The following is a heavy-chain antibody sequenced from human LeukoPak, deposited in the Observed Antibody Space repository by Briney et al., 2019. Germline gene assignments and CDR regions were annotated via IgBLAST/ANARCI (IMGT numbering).Heavy chain of an antibody. CDR3: ATGGIKMNYYGSGSYYDY. J-gene: IGHJ4*02. D-gene: IGHD3-10*01. CDR1: GYTLTELS. Sequence: GASVKVSCEVSGYTLTELSMHWVRQAPGKGLEWMGGFDPEDGETIYAQKFQGRVTMTEDTSTDTAYMELSSLRSEDTAVYYCATGGIKMNYYGSGSYYDYWGQGTLVTVSS. CDR2: FDPEDGET. V-gene: IGHV1-24*01.